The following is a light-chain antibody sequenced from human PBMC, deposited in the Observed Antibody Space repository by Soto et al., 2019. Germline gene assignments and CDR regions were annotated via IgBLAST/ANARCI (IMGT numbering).Light chain of an antibody. CDR3: SSRTTNTTVV. V-gene: IGLV2-14*01. CDR1: SSDVGAHKF. Sequence: QSALTQPASVSGSPGQSITISCTGTSSDVGAHKFVSWFQQHPGKAPQLIMYEGSYRPSGVSNRFSGSKSGNTASLTILGLRSDDEADYYCSSRTTNTTVVFGGGTKLTVL. J-gene: IGLJ2*01. CDR2: EGS.